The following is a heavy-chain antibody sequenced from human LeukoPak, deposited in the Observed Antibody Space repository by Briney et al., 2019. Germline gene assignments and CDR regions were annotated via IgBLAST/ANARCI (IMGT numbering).Heavy chain of an antibody. V-gene: IGHV5-10-1*01. Sequence: GEALKISRKGSGYSFTSYWISWVRQMPGKGLEWMGRIDPSDSYTNYSPSFQGHVTISADKSISTAYLQWSSLKASDTAMYYCARHQSVDSRYGMDVWGQGTTVTVSS. CDR3: ARHQSVDSRYGMDV. D-gene: IGHD2-21*01. J-gene: IGHJ6*02. CDR1: GYSFTSYW. CDR2: IDPSDSYT.